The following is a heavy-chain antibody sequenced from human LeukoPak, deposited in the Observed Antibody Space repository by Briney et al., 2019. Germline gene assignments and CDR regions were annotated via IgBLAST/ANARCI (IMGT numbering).Heavy chain of an antibody. D-gene: IGHD2-2*01. CDR3: AREGYCSSTSCPRSYFDY. CDR2: IIPIFGTA. J-gene: IGHJ4*02. V-gene: IGHV1-69*13. Sequence: SVKVSCKASGGTFISYAISWVRQAPGQGLEWMGGIIPIFGTANYAQKFQGRVTITADESTSTAYMELSSLRSEDTAVYYCAREGYCSSTSCPRSYFDYWGQGTLVTVSS. CDR1: GGTFISYA.